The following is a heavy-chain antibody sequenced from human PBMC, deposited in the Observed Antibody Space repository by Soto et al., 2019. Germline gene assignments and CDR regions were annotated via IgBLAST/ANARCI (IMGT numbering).Heavy chain of an antibody. CDR1: GFTFNNYW. CDR3: ARGALGSYYFDY. CDR2: IKYDATST. D-gene: IGHD3-16*01. Sequence: EVQLVESGGGLFQPGGSLRLPCAASGFTFNNYWIHWVRQAPGKGLVWVSRIKYDATSTNYADSVKGRFSISRDNAKNTVYLQMSSLRGDDTAVYYCARGALGSYYFDYWGQGTLVTVSS. J-gene: IGHJ4*02. V-gene: IGHV3-74*01.